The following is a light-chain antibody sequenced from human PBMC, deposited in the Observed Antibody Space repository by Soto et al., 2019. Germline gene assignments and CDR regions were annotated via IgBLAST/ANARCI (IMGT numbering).Light chain of an antibody. CDR1: QGISSY. J-gene: IGKJ5*01. CDR2: AAS. CDR3: QQLNSYPT. Sequence: DIQLTQSPSFLSASVGDRVTITCRASQGISSYLAWYQQKPGKAPKLLIYAASTLQSGVPSRLSGSGSGTEFTLTISSLQPEDFATYYCQQLNSYPTFGQGTRLEIK. V-gene: IGKV1-9*01.